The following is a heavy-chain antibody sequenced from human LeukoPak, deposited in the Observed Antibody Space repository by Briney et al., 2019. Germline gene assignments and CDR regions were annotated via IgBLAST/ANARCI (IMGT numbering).Heavy chain of an antibody. CDR1: GFTFSSYG. Sequence: GGSLRLSCAASGFTFSSYGMHWVRQAPGKGLEWVAVIWYDGSNKYYADSVKGRFTISRDNSKNTLYLQMNSLRAEDTAVYYCARDYGSGSYYQPDYWGQGTLVTVSS. CDR2: IWYDGSNK. D-gene: IGHD3-10*01. J-gene: IGHJ4*02. CDR3: ARDYGSGSYYQPDY. V-gene: IGHV3-33*08.